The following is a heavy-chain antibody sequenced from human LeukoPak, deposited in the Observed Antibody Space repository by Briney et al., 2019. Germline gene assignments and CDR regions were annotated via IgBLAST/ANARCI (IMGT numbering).Heavy chain of an antibody. CDR1: GGSFSGYY. CDR2: INHSGST. V-gene: IGHV4-34*01. CDR3: ARKEWLRFGNWFDP. D-gene: IGHD5-12*01. J-gene: IGHJ5*02. Sequence: PSETLSLTCAVYGGSFSGYYWSWIRQPPGKGLEWIGEINHSGSTNYNPSLKSRVTISVDTSKNQFSLKLSSVTAADTAVYYCARKEWLRFGNWFDPWGQGTLVTVSS.